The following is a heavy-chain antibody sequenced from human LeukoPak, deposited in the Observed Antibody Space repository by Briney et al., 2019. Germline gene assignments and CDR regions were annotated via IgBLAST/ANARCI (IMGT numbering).Heavy chain of an antibody. D-gene: IGHD3-22*01. Sequence: ASVKVSCKASGYTFTGYYMHWVRQAPGQGLEWMGRINPNSGGTNYAQKFQGRVTMTRDTSISTAYMELSRLRSDDTAVYYRARDRIGTMIVVVIRALGDYWGQGTLVTVSS. CDR3: ARDRIGTMIVVVIRALGDY. CDR2: INPNSGGT. CDR1: GYTFTGYY. V-gene: IGHV1-2*06. J-gene: IGHJ4*02.